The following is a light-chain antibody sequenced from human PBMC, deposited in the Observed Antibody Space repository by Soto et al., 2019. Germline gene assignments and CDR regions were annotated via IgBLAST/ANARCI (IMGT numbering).Light chain of an antibody. CDR1: QDINKN. V-gene: IGKV1-33*01. J-gene: IGKJ5*01. Sequence: DIQMTQSPSSLSASVGDRVTITCQASQDINKNLIWYQQKPGKAPKLLIYDASDLETGVPSRFSGSGSGTEFTPTISSLQPDDFASYYCQKLHNFPLTFGQGTRLEIK. CDR2: DAS. CDR3: QKLHNFPLT.